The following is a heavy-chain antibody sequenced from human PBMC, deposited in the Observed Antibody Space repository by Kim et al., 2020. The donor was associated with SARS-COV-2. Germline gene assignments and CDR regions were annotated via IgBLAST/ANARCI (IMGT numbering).Heavy chain of an antibody. CDR3: AREGMNYYGSGRLVSYYFDY. V-gene: IGHV1-69*13. Sequence: SVKVSCKASGGTFSSYAISWVRQAPGQGLEWMGGIIPIFGTANYAQKFQGRVTITADESTSTAYMELSSLRSEDTAVYYCAREGMNYYGSGRLVSYYFDYWGQGTLVTVSS. J-gene: IGHJ4*02. D-gene: IGHD3-10*01. CDR1: GGTFSSYA. CDR2: IIPIFGTA.